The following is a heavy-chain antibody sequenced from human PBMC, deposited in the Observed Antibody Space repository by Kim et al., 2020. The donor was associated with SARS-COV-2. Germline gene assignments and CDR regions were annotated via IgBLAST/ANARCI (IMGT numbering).Heavy chain of an antibody. Sequence: SVKVSCKASGGTFSSYAISWVRQAPGQGLEWMGGIIPIFGTANYAQKFQGRVTIIADESTSTAYMELSSLRSEDTAVYYCARGSRREGDWAFDYWGQGTLVTVSS. CDR1: GGTFSSYA. D-gene: IGHD3-9*01. CDR3: ARGSRREGDWAFDY. CDR2: IIPIFGTA. J-gene: IGHJ4*02. V-gene: IGHV1-69*13.